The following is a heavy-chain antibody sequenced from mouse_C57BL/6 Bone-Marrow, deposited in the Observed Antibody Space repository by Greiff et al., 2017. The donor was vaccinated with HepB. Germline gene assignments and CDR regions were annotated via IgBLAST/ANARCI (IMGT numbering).Heavy chain of an antibody. J-gene: IGHJ4*01. Sequence: EVHLVESGPGLVKPSQSLSLTCSVTGYSITSGYYWSWIRQFPGNKLEWMGYISYDGSNNYNPSLKNRISITRDTSKNQFFLKLNSVTTEDTATYYCAITTVVATDYWGQGTSVTVSS. V-gene: IGHV3-6*01. CDR2: ISYDGSN. CDR3: AITTVVATDY. CDR1: GYSITSGYY. D-gene: IGHD1-1*01.